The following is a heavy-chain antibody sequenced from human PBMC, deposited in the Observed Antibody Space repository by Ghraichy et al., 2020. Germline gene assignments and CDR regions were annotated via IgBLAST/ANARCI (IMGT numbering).Heavy chain of an antibody. V-gene: IGHV3-11*01. CDR1: GFTFSDYY. CDR3: AQGDTAMVNYFDY. D-gene: IGHD5-18*01. J-gene: IGHJ4*02. Sequence: GGSLRLSCAASGFTFSDYYMSWIRQAPGKGLEWVSYISSSGSTIYYADSVKGRFTISRDNAKNSLYLQMNSLRAEDTAVYYCAQGDTAMVNYFDYWGQGTLVTVSS. CDR2: ISSSGSTI.